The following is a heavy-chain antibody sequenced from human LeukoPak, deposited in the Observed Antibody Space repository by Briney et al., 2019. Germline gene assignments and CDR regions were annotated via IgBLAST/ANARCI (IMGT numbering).Heavy chain of an antibody. V-gene: IGHV3-48*03. CDR2: ISSSGSTI. D-gene: IGHD5-18*01. Sequence: GGSLRLSCAASGFTFSNYEMNWVRQAPGKGLEWVSYISSSGSTIYYADSVKGRFTISRDNAKNSLYLQMNSLRAEDTAVYYCTQIYTYGSSQFDYWGQGTLVTVSS. CDR1: GFTFSNYE. CDR3: TQIYTYGSSQFDY. J-gene: IGHJ4*02.